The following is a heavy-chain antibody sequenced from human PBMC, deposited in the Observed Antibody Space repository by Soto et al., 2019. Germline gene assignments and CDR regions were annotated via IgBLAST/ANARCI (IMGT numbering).Heavy chain of an antibody. D-gene: IGHD5-12*01. J-gene: IGHJ4*02. CDR3: ERDSDISRMENYFDY. V-gene: IGHV3-11*01. CDR1: GFTFSDYY. Sequence: PGGSLRLSCAASGFTFSDYYMSWIRQAPGKGLEWLSYISDSGNTIYYADSVKGRFTISRDNAKHSVYLQMSSLSAEDTAVYYCERDSDISRMENYFDYSGQGTLVTVSS. CDR2: ISDSGNTI.